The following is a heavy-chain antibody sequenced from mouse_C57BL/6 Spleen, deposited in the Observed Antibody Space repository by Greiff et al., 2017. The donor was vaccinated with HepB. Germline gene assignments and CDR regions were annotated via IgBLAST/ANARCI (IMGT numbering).Heavy chain of an antibody. J-gene: IGHJ4*01. CDR1: GYAFSSSW. CDR3: ARSGSYYDYDRAYYAIDY. CDR2: IYPGDGDT. Sequence: QVQLQQSGPELVKPGASVKISCKASGYAFSSSWMNWVKQRPGKGLEWIGRIYPGDGDTNYNGKFKGKAKLTADKSSSTAYMQLSSLTSEDSAVYFCARSGSYYDYDRAYYAIDYWGQGTSVTVSS. D-gene: IGHD2-4*01. V-gene: IGHV1-82*01.